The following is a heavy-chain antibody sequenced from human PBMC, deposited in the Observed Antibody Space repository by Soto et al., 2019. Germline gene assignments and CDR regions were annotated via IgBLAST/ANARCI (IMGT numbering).Heavy chain of an antibody. CDR2: IKDGGIT. J-gene: IGHJ4*02. Sequence: QVQLQQWGAGLLKPSETLSLTCAVYGGSFSGYYWSWIGQPPGKGLEWIGEIKDGGITNYSPSLKSRVTISADTSKNQFSLKVNSVTAADTAVYYCARGQEAIVATHWDQGILVTVSS. V-gene: IGHV4-34*01. CDR1: GGSFSGYY. D-gene: IGHD5-12*01. CDR3: ARGQEAIVATH.